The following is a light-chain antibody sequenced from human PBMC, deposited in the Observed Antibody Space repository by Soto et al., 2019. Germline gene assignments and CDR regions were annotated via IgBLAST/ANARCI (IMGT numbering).Light chain of an antibody. CDR2: DDS. J-gene: IGLJ3*02. CDR1: NIGSKS. V-gene: IGLV3-21*02. CDR3: QVWDTSSDPPKWV. Sequence: SYELTQPPSVSVAPGQTARLTCGGNNIGSKSVHWYQQKPGQAPVLVVFDDSDRHSGIPERFSGSNSGNMATLTITRVEAGDEADFYCQVWDTSSDPPKWVFGGGTKLTVL.